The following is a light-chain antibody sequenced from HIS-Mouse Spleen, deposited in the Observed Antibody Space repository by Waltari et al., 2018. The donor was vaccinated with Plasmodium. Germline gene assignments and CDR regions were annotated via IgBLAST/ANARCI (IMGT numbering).Light chain of an antibody. J-gene: IGLJ3*02. V-gene: IGLV3-1*01. CDR3: QAWDSSTAV. CDR2: QAS. Sequence: SYELTQPPSVSVSPGQTASITCSGDTLGDKYACWYQQKPGQSPVLVIYQASKRPSGIPERFSGSNSGNTATLTISGTQAMDEADYYCQAWDSSTAVFGGGTKLTVL. CDR1: TLGDKY.